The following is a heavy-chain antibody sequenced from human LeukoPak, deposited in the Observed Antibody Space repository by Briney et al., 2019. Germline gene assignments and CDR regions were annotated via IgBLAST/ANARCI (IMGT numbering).Heavy chain of an antibody. D-gene: IGHD2-15*01. J-gene: IGHJ6*03. Sequence: GGSLRLSCAASGFTFSSYSMNWVRQAPGKGLEWVSSISSSSSYIYYADSVKGRFTISRDNAKNSLYLQMNSLRAEDTAVYYCARDRGLYCSGGSCDYYYMDVWGKGTTVTVSS. CDR2: ISSSSSYI. V-gene: IGHV3-21*01. CDR3: ARDRGLYCSGGSCDYYYMDV. CDR1: GFTFSSYS.